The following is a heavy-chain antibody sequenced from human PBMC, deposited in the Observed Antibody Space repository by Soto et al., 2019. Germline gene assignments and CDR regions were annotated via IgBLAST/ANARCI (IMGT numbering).Heavy chain of an antibody. Sequence: PGGSLRLSCAASGFTFSNAWMNWVRQAPGKGLEWVGRIKRKTDGGTTDYAAPVKGRFIISRDDSKDTLFLEMNSLKTEDTAVYYCTTVGYGDLSYYYYGMEVRGQGTTVTVSS. CDR2: IKRKTDGGTT. D-gene: IGHD4-17*01. CDR1: GFTFSNAW. CDR3: TTVGYGDLSYYYYGMEV. V-gene: IGHV3-15*07. J-gene: IGHJ6*02.